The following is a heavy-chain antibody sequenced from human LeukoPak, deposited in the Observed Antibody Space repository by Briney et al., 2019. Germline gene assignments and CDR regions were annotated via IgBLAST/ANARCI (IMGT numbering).Heavy chain of an antibody. Sequence: PSETLSLTCTVSGGSLSSYYWSWIRQPAGKGLEWIGRIYTSGSTNYNPSLKSRVTMSVDTSKNQFSLKLSSVTAADTAVYYCARIHCSSTSCYYYYYMDVWGKGTTVTVSS. CDR1: GGSLSSYY. CDR2: IYTSGST. CDR3: ARIHCSSTSCYYYYYMDV. J-gene: IGHJ6*03. V-gene: IGHV4-4*07. D-gene: IGHD2-2*01.